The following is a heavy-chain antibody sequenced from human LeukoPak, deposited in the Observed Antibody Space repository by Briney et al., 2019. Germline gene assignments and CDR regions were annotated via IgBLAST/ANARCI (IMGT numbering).Heavy chain of an antibody. V-gene: IGHV4-61*01. J-gene: IGHJ4*02. CDR3: ARGSLQFGTVTYFDY. CDR2: TYHSGST. Sequence: SETLSLTCTVSGGSVSSGSYYWNWIRQPPGKGLEWIGYTYHSGSTNYNPSLKSRVTISIDTSKNQFSLKLSSVTAADTAVYYCARGSLQFGTVTYFDYWGQGTLVTVSS. D-gene: IGHD4-17*01. CDR1: GGSVSSGSYY.